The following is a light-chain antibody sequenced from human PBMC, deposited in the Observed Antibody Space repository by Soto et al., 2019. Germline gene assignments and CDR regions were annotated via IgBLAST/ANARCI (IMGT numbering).Light chain of an antibody. CDR1: QSILYSSNNKNY. Sequence: DIVMTQSPDSLAVSLDERATINCKSSQSILYSSNNKNYLAWYQQKPGQPPKLLISWASTRESGVPDRFSGSGSETDFTLTISSLQAEDVAVYYCHQYYGSPPRTFGQGTKVEIK. CDR3: HQYYGSPPRT. J-gene: IGKJ1*01. V-gene: IGKV4-1*01. CDR2: WAS.